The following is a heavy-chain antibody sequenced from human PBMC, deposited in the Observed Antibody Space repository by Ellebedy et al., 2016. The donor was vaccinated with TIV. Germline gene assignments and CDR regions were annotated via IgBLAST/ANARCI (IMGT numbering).Heavy chain of an antibody. Sequence: SETLSLXXTVSGGSASRYFWSWIRQPAGKGLEWIGRIFTSGSFNYNPSLMSRVTMSVVTSKNQISLRLNSVTAADTAVYYCAREFRYDFWRGPLDHWGQGTTVTVSS. CDR2: IFTSGSF. J-gene: IGHJ4*02. CDR1: GGSASRYF. V-gene: IGHV4-4*07. D-gene: IGHD3-3*01. CDR3: AREFRYDFWRGPLDH.